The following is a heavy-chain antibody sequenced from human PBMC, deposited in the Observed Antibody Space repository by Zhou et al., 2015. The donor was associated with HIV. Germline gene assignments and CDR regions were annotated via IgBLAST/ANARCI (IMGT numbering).Heavy chain of an antibody. CDR3: ARPNLNYYDSSGSPYYFDY. CDR1: GGTFSSYT. V-gene: IGHV1-69*02. Sequence: QVQLVQSGAEVKKPGSSVKVSCKASGGTFSSYTISWVRQAPGQGLEWMGRIIPILGIANYAQKFQGRVTITADKSTSTAYMELSSLRSEDTAVYYCARPNLNYYDSSGSPYYFDYWGQGTLVTVSS. D-gene: IGHD3-22*01. CDR2: IIPILGIA. J-gene: IGHJ4*02.